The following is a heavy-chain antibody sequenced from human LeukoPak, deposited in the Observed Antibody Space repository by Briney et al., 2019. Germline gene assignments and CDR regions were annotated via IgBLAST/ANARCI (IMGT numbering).Heavy chain of an antibody. Sequence: GGSLRLSCAASGFTVSSNYMSWVRQAPGKGLEWVSVIYSGGSTYYADSVKGRFTISRDNSKNTLYLQMNSLRAEDTAVYYCARVNMGITIFRGRAPVWGQGTTVTVSS. CDR3: ARVNMGITIFRGRAPV. V-gene: IGHV3-53*01. CDR2: IYSGGST. D-gene: IGHD3-9*01. CDR1: GFTVSSNY. J-gene: IGHJ6*02.